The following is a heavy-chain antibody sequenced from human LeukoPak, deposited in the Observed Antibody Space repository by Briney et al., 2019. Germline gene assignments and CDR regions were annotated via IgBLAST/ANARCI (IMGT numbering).Heavy chain of an antibody. CDR3: AGGKRWLQLHWFDP. CDR2: IYYSGST. V-gene: IGHV4-39*01. CDR1: GGSISSSSYY. J-gene: IGHJ5*02. Sequence: SETLSLTCTVSGGSISSSSYYWGWIRQPPGKGLEWIGSIYYSGSTYYNPSLKSRVTISVDTSKNQFSLKLSSVTAADTAVYYWAGGKRWLQLHWFDPWGQGTLVSVSS. D-gene: IGHD5-24*01.